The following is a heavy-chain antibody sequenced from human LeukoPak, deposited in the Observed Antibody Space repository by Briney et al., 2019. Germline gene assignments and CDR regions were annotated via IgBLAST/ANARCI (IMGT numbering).Heavy chain of an antibody. D-gene: IGHD6-13*01. CDR2: ISISGGTT. CDR3: AKGSSSSRPYYFDY. Sequence: GGSLRLSCAASGFIFSSYAMSWVRQAPGKGLEWVSSISISGGTTDYADSAKGRFTISRDNSKYTLYLQMNSLRAEDTAVYYCAKGSSSSRPYYFDYWGQGTLVTVPS. V-gene: IGHV3-23*01. CDR1: GFIFSSYA. J-gene: IGHJ4*02.